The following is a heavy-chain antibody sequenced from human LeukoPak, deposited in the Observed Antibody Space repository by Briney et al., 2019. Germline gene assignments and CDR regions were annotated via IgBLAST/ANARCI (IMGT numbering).Heavy chain of an antibody. CDR3: ARRRYYDSTGYFE. CDR1: GDYISSSSYY. D-gene: IGHD3-22*01. V-gene: IGHV4-39*01. J-gene: IGHJ1*01. Sequence: PSETLSLTCAVSGDYISSSSYYWGRIRQSPGTGLEWIGDIYHSGRTYYNPSLKSRVAISIDTSKNQFSLRLRSMTAADTAVFYCARRRYYDSTGYFEWGRGTLVTVSS. CDR2: IYHSGRT.